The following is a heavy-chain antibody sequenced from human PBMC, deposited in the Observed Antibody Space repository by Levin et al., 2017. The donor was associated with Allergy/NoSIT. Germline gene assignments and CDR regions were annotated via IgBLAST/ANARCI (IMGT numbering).Heavy chain of an antibody. CDR2: IYYSGST. CDR3: ARLVARSDYYYYYYGMDV. D-gene: IGHD3/OR15-3a*01. J-gene: IGHJ6*02. Sequence: SETLSLTCTVSGGSISSSNYYWGWIRQPPGKGLEWIGNIYYSGSTYYNPSLKSRVTIPVDTSKNQLSLRLSSVTAADTAVYYCARLVARSDYYYYYYGMDVWGQGTTVTVSS. CDR1: GGSISSSNYY. V-gene: IGHV4-39*01.